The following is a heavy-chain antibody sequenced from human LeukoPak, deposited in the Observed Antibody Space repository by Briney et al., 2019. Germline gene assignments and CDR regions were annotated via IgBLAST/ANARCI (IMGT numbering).Heavy chain of an antibody. CDR2: ISGGGGST. V-gene: IGHV3-23*01. CDR3: AKDFVAGGYSSGWYGLDY. D-gene: IGHD6-19*01. CDR1: GFTFTSNP. Sequence: GGSLRLSCEPSGFTFTSNPMSWVPQAPGKGLERVSAISGGGGSTFYADAVKGRFTISRDNSKNTLYLQINSLRAEDTAVYYCAKDFVAGGYSSGWYGLDYWGQGTLVTVSS. J-gene: IGHJ4*02.